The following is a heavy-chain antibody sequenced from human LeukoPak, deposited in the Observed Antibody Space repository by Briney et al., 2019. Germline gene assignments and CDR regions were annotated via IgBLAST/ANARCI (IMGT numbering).Heavy chain of an antibody. CDR3: AREGSSGWYNF. V-gene: IGHV4-61*02. D-gene: IGHD6-19*01. J-gene: IGHJ4*02. CDR2: IYTSGTT. Sequence: SETLSLTCTVSGDSISSGSYYWSWIRQPAGKGLEWIGRIYTSGTTNYNPSLKSRVTMSIDMSKNQFSLRLTSVTAADTAVYYCAREGSSGWYNFWGRGTLVTVSS. CDR1: GDSISSGSYY.